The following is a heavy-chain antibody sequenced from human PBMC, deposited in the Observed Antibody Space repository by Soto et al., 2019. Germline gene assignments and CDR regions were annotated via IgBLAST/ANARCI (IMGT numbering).Heavy chain of an antibody. J-gene: IGHJ6*02. Sequence: QVQLVQSGAEVKKPGSSVKVSCKASGGTFSSYAISWVRQAPGQGLEWMGGIIPIFGTANYAQKFQGRVTITADESTSTAYMELSSLRSEDTAVYYCAGGGYYDFWSGYSYYYYGMDVWGQGTTDTVSS. D-gene: IGHD3-3*01. CDR1: GGTFSSYA. CDR3: AGGGYYDFWSGYSYYYYGMDV. CDR2: IIPIFGTA. V-gene: IGHV1-69*01.